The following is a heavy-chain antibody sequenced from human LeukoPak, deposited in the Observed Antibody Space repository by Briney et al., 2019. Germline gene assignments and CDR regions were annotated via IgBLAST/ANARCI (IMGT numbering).Heavy chain of an antibody. D-gene: IGHD2-2*02. CDR1: GFTFSSYW. V-gene: IGHV3-30-3*01. Sequence: PGGSLRLSCAASGFTFSSYWMNWVRQAPGKGLEWVAVISYDGSNKYYADSVKGRFTISRDNSKNTLYLQMNSLRAEDTAVYYCARDIHCSSTSCYTGYYYYYGMDVWGQGTTVTVSS. CDR2: ISYDGSNK. J-gene: IGHJ6*02. CDR3: ARDIHCSSTSCYTGYYYYYGMDV.